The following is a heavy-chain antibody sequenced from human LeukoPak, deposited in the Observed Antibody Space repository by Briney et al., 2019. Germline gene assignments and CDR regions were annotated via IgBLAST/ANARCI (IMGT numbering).Heavy chain of an antibody. CDR3: ARVNDYYGSGSYEWYDY. D-gene: IGHD3-10*01. CDR1: GGSFSGYY. Sequence: SETLSLTCAVYGGSFSGYYWSWIRQPLGKGLEWIGEINHSENTDYNPSLKSRVTISVDTSKNQFSLKLSSVTAADTAVYYCARVNDYYGSGSYEWYDYWGQGTLVTVSS. V-gene: IGHV4-34*01. CDR2: INHSENT. J-gene: IGHJ4*02.